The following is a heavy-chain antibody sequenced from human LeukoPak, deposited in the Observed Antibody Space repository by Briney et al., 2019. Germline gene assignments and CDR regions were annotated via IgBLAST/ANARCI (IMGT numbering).Heavy chain of an antibody. Sequence: PSETLSLTCAVYGGSFSGHYWSWTRQPPGKGLEWIGEINHSGVTNYTPSLKSRVTVSVDTSKNQFSLRLSSVTAADTAVYYCARFYGDYVSYFDYWGQGTLVTVSS. CDR2: INHSGVT. CDR1: GGSFSGHY. J-gene: IGHJ4*02. V-gene: IGHV4-34*01. D-gene: IGHD4-17*01. CDR3: ARFYGDYVSYFDY.